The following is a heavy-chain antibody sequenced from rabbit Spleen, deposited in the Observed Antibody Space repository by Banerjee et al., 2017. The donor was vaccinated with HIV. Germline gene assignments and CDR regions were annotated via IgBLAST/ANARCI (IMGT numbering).Heavy chain of an antibody. CDR3: ARARDTYDDVGDFARLDL. D-gene: IGHD2-1*01. Sequence: QEQLEESGGDLVKPEGSLTLTCTASGVSFSSSDYMCWVRQAPGKGLEWIACINAITGKAVYANWAKGRSTFSKSSSTTVTLQMTSLTAADTATYFCARARDTYDDVGDFARLDLWGQGTLVTVS. CDR2: INAITGKA. V-gene: IGHV1S45*01. CDR1: GVSFSSSDY. J-gene: IGHJ3*01.